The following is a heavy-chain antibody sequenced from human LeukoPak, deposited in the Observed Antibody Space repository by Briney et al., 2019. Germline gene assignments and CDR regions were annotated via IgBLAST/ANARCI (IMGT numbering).Heavy chain of an antibody. CDR2: INPNSGDT. V-gene: IGHV1-2*06. J-gene: IGHJ4*02. D-gene: IGHD2-15*01. CDR1: GYTFTGYY. CDR3: ARGVVVVAATQMDY. Sequence: ASVKVSCKATGYTFTGYYMHWVRQAPGQGLEWMGRINPNSGDTNYAQKFQGRVTMTSDTSINTAYMALGRLTSDDTAVYYCARGVVVVAATQMDYWGQGTLVTVSS.